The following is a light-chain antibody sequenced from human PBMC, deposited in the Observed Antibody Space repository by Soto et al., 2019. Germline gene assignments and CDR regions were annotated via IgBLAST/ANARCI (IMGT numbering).Light chain of an antibody. CDR1: RSISTC. V-gene: IGKV3-11*01. CDR2: EAL. CDR3: QQRDILPLP. Sequence: ETVLTQSPATLSLSPGERATLSCRASRSISTCLAWYQQKPGQAPRLLLYEALNRATGIPARYSGSGSGTDFTLTISSLEPEDFAVYYCQQRDILPLPCGGGTKVELK. J-gene: IGKJ4*02.